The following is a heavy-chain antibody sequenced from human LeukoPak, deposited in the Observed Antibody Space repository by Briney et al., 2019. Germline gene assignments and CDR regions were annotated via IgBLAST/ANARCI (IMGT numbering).Heavy chain of an antibody. D-gene: IGHD6-6*01. CDR3: ARDEAPLYSSSSGDVDY. V-gene: IGHV3-30-3*01. J-gene: IGHJ4*02. CDR1: GFTFSSYA. Sequence: GGSLRLSCAASGFTFSSYAMQGVRQARGKGLVWVAVISYDGSNKYYADSVKGRFTICRDNSKNTLYLQMNSVRAEDTAVYYCARDEAPLYSSSSGDVDYWGQGTLVTVSS. CDR2: ISYDGSNK.